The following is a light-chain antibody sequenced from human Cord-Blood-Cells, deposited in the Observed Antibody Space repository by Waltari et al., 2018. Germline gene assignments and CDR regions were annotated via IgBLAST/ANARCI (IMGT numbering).Light chain of an antibody. CDR3: QQYGISPKT. J-gene: IGKJ1*01. CDR2: GAS. V-gene: IGKV3-20*01. Sequence: EIVLTQSPGSLSLSPGERVTLSCRASQSVSSSYLDWYQQKPGQARRLLIYGASSRATGIPDSISGSWSGTDFTLTIGRLEPEGFAVYYCQQYGISPKTFGQGTKVEIK. CDR1: QSVSSSY.